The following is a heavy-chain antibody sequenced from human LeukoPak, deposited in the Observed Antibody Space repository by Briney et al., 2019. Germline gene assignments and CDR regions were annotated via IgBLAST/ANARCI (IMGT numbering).Heavy chain of an antibody. D-gene: IGHD5-18*01. Sequence: SETLSLTCAVYGGSFSGYYWSWIRQPPGKGLEWIREINHSGSTNYNPSLKSRVTISVDTSKNQFSLKLSSVTAADTAVYYCASTARTRGYSYGYPFYWGQGTLVTVSS. CDR2: INHSGST. V-gene: IGHV4-34*01. CDR1: GGSFSGYY. CDR3: ASTARTRGYSYGYPFY. J-gene: IGHJ4*02.